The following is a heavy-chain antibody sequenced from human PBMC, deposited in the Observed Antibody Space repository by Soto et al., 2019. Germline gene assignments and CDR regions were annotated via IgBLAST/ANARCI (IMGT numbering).Heavy chain of an antibody. J-gene: IGHJ4*02. CDR1: GYTFTSYG. V-gene: IGHV1-18*01. D-gene: IGHD3-10*01. Sequence: QVQLVQSGAEVKKPGASVKVSCKASGYTFTSYGISWVRQAPGQGLEWMGWISAYNGNTNYAQKLQGRVTMTTDTSXXTXYXVLRSLRSDDTAVYYCARDAPLYYYGSGSYYNHFDYWGQGTLVTVSS. CDR2: ISAYNGNT. CDR3: ARDAPLYYYGSGSYYNHFDY.